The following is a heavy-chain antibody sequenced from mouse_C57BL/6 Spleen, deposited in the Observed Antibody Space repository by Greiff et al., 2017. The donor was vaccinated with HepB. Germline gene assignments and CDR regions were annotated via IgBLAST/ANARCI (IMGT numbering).Heavy chain of an antibody. CDR1: GYTFTDYN. CDR2: INPNNGGT. V-gene: IGHV1-22*01. J-gene: IGHJ3*01. Sequence: VQLQQSGPELVKPGASVKMSCKASGYTFTDYNMHWVKQSHGKSLEWIGYINPNNGGTSYNQKFQGKATLTVNKSSSTAYMELRILTSEDAAVYYCAGSSYVTWFAYWGQGTLVTVSA. D-gene: IGHD1-1*01. CDR3: AGSSYVTWFAY.